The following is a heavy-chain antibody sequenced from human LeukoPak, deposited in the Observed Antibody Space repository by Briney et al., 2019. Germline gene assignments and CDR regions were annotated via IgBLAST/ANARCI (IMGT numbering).Heavy chain of an antibody. CDR3: ARDPGYCSSTSCFKSAADY. D-gene: IGHD2-2*01. CDR1: GGTFSSYA. CDR2: IIPILGIA. Sequence: GASVKVSCKASGGTFSSYAISWVRQAPGQGLEWMGRIIPILGIANYAQKFQGRVTITADKSTSTAYMELSSQRSEDTAVYYCARDPGYCSSTSCFKSAADYWGQGTLVTVSS. V-gene: IGHV1-69*04. J-gene: IGHJ4*02.